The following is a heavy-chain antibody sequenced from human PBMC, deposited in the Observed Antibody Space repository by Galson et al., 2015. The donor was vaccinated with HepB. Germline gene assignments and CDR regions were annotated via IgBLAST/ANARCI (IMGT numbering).Heavy chain of an antibody. CDR3: AKDREAEVPAAIYAFDM. Sequence: SLRLSCAASGFTFSSYVMRWVRQAPGKGLEWVSTISGSGGSTSYADSVKGRFTISRDNSKNTLYLQMNSLRAEDTAIYYRAKDREAEVPAAIYAFDMWGQGTMVTGSS. CDR1: GFTFSSYV. CDR2: ISGSGGST. D-gene: IGHD2-2*02. J-gene: IGHJ3*02. V-gene: IGHV3-23*01.